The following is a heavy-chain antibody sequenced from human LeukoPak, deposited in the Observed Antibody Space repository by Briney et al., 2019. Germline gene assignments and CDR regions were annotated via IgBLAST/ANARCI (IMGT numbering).Heavy chain of an antibody. V-gene: IGHV1-69*05. CDR1: VGTFSSYA. CDR3: ARTHYYDSSILEAGDYYMDV. D-gene: IGHD3-22*01. J-gene: IGHJ6*03. CDR2: IIPILGTA. Sequence: ASVRVSCKASVGTFSSYAISGVRETPGRGVECGGGIIPILGTANYAQKFQGRVTLTTDESTSTAYMELSSLRSQDTAVYYCARTHYYDSSILEAGDYYMDVWGKGTTVTVSS.